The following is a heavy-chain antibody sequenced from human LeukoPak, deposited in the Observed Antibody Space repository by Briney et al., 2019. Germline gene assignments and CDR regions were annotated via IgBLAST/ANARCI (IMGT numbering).Heavy chain of an antibody. CDR2: INHSGST. Sequence: PSETLSLTCAVYGGSFSGYYWSWIRQPPGKGLEWIGEINHSGSTNYNPSLKSRVTISVDTSKNQFSLKLSSVTAADTAVYYCARLGVGATQNEFDYWGQGTLVTVSS. CDR3: ARLGVGATQNEFDY. D-gene: IGHD1-26*01. V-gene: IGHV4-34*01. J-gene: IGHJ4*02. CDR1: GGSFSGYY.